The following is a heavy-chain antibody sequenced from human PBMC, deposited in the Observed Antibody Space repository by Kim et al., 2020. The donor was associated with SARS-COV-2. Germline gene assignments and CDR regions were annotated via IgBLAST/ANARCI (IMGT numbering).Heavy chain of an antibody. Sequence: YADSVKGRFTISRDNSKNTLYLQMNSLRAEDTAVYYCARGVQWELTAFDYWGQGTLVTVSS. CDR3: ARGVQWELTAFDY. D-gene: IGHD1-26*01. J-gene: IGHJ4*02. V-gene: IGHV3-53*01.